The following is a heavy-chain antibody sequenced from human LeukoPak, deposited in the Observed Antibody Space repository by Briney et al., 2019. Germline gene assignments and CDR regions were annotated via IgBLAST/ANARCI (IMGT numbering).Heavy chain of an antibody. CDR1: GYTFTGYY. CDR3: ARDSPRTDYGDYVGWFDP. D-gene: IGHD4-17*01. V-gene: IGHV1-18*04. CDR2: ISAYNGNT. Sequence: GASVKVSCKASGYTFTGYYMHWVRQAPGQGLEWMGWISAYNGNTNYAQKLQGRVTMTTDTSTSTAYMELRSLRSDDTAVYYCARDSPRTDYGDYVGWFDPWGQGTLVTVSS. J-gene: IGHJ5*02.